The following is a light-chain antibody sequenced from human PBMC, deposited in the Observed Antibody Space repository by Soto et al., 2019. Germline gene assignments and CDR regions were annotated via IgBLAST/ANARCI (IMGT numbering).Light chain of an antibody. J-gene: IGKJ1*01. CDR2: AAS. CDR3: LQYGSAPRT. CDR1: QSVTSSY. V-gene: IGKV3-20*01. Sequence: EIVMTQSPGTLSLSPGEKATLSCRASQSVTSSYLAWYQQRPGQAPRLLISAASSRATGIPDRFSGSGSGTEFTLTISRLEPEDFAVYYCLQYGSAPRTFGQGTKVEIK.